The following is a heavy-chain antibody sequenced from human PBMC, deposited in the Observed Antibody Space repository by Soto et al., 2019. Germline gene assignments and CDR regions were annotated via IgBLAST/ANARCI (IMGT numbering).Heavy chain of an antibody. V-gene: IGHV1-3*04. CDR3: ARDTDLTLATTLDY. D-gene: IGHD4-17*01. J-gene: IGHJ4*02. CDR1: GGTFSSYA. CDR2: INISNGNT. Sequence: ASVKGSCKASGGTFSSYAISWVRQAPGQRLECMGWINISNGNTEYSQNFQVRVTMTRDTSASTAYMELSSLISEDTAVYYCARDTDLTLATTLDYWGQGTPVTVSS.